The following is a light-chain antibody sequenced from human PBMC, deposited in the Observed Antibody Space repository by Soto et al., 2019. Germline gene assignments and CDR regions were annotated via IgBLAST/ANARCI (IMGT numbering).Light chain of an antibody. Sequence: DIVMTQSPDSLAVSLSERATFNCRSSQSVLYSSNNKNYLAWYQQKPGQPPKLLIYWASTRESGVPDRFSGSGSGTDFTLTISSLQAEDVAVYYCQQYYSTPPAFGQGTKLEIK. CDR3: QQYYSTPPA. V-gene: IGKV4-1*01. J-gene: IGKJ2*01. CDR2: WAS. CDR1: QSVLYSSNNKNY.